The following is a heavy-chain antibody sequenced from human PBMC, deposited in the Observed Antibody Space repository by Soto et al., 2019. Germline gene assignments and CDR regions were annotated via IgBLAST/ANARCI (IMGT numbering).Heavy chain of an antibody. CDR1: GFTFSSYG. CDR3: ARDRVEYSVVVPAATVDY. Sequence: QVQLVESGGGVVQPGRSLRLSCAASGFTFSSYGVHWVRQAPGKGLEWVAVIWYDGSNKYYADSVKGRFTISRDNSKNTLYLQMNSLRAEDTAVYYCARDRVEYSVVVPAATVDYWGQGTLVTVSS. J-gene: IGHJ4*02. CDR2: IWYDGSNK. D-gene: IGHD2-2*01. V-gene: IGHV3-33*01.